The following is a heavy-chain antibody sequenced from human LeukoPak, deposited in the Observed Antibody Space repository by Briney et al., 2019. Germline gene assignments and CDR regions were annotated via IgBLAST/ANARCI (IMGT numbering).Heavy chain of an antibody. D-gene: IGHD3-10*01. CDR3: ARKSRAVRGVIYPHYYYYMDV. CDR1: VGSFSVYY. V-gene: IGHV4-34*01. J-gene: IGHJ6*03. Sequence: SETLSLTCAVSVGSFSVYYWSWIRQPPGRGLEGMGEINHSGSTNYNPSLKRRVTISVDTSKNQFSLKLSSVPAADTAVYYCARKSRAVRGVIYPHYYYYMDVWGKGTTVTISS. CDR2: INHSGST.